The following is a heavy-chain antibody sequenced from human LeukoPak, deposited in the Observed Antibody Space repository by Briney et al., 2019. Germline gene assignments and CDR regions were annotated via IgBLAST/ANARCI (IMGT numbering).Heavy chain of an antibody. CDR3: VRLPTGFPNWFDT. CDR1: GASLSFTSHS. CDR2: FHSSGST. J-gene: IGHJ5*02. V-gene: IGHV4-39*01. Sequence: SETLSLTCTVSGASLSFTSHSWGWVRQPTEKGLEWIATFHSSGSTFYSSSLQSRVTISADTSRSQFSLNLNSVTAADTAVYYCVRLPTGFPNWFDTWGQGSLVTVSS.